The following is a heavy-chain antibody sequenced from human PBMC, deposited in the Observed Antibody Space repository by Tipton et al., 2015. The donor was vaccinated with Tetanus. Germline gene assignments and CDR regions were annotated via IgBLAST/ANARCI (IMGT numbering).Heavy chain of an antibody. D-gene: IGHD6-13*01. CDR1: GGSISSTDYY. CDR2: MYHSGQA. Sequence: TLSLTCSVSGGSISSTDYYWSWIRQPPGKGLEWIGYMYHSGQAYYNSSLKSRVVILVDTSKNQFSLKLSSVTAADTAVYYCARSEQQLVRGYYYYYYMDVWGKGTTVTVSS. J-gene: IGHJ6*03. CDR3: ARSEQQLVRGYYYYYYMDV. V-gene: IGHV4-30-4*01.